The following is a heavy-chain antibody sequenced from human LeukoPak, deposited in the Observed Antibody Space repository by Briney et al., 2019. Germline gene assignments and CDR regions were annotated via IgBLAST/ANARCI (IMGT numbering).Heavy chain of an antibody. D-gene: IGHD5-18*01. CDR3: ARAVDTAMVL. V-gene: IGHV3-21*01. CDR1: GFTFSSYS. CDR2: IRSSNSYI. Sequence: GGSLRLXSATSGFTFSSYSMNCVRPAPGKGMEWVESIRSSNSYISSADSVKSRFTISRDNAKNSLYPQMSSLRAEGTAVCYCARAVDTAMVLRGQGTLVTVSS. J-gene: IGHJ4*02.